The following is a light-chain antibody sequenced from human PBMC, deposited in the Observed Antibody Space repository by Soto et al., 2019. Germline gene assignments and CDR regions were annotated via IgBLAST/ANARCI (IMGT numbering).Light chain of an antibody. J-gene: IGLJ2*01. CDR2: DVS. Sequence: SALTQPSSVSGSPGQSITISSTGSSSDIGAYNYVSWYQQSPGKAPKLIIYDVSNRPSGISNRFSGSKSGNTASLTISGRQAEDEADYHCSSFTSTTILVFGGGTQLTVL. CDR3: SSFTSTTILV. V-gene: IGLV2-14*01. CDR1: SSDIGAYNY.